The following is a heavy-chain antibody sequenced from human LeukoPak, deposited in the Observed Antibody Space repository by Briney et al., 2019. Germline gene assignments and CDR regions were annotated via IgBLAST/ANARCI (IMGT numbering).Heavy chain of an antibody. CDR1: GFIFSNCW. Sequence: GGSLRLSCETSGFIFSNCWMTWVRQAPGKGLEWVANIKTDASEKYYADSVKGRFTISRDNAKMSLYLQMNSLRVEDTAVYYCARGPGSSPYYFYGMDVWGQGTTVTVSS. D-gene: IGHD6-13*01. CDR2: IKTDASEK. V-gene: IGHV3-7*01. CDR3: ARGPGSSPYYFYGMDV. J-gene: IGHJ6*02.